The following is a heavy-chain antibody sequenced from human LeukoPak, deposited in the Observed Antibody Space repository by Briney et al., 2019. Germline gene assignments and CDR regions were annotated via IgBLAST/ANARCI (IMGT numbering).Heavy chain of an antibody. Sequence: SETLSLTCTVSGGSISSYYWSWIRQPPGKGLEWIGYIYYSGSTNYNPSLKSRVTISVDTSKNQFSLKLSSVTAADTAVYYCARGSKGYSGYANYYYYYMDVWGKGTTVTVSS. D-gene: IGHD5-12*01. J-gene: IGHJ6*03. CDR2: IYYSGST. CDR1: GGSISSYY. V-gene: IGHV4-59*01. CDR3: ARGSKGYSGYANYYYYYMDV.